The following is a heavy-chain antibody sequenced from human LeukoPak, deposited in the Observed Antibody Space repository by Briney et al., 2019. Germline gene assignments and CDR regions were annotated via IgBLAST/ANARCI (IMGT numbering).Heavy chain of an antibody. CDR2: IYYSGST. D-gene: IGHD3-10*01. CDR1: GGSISSSSYY. CDR3: ARPYYYGSGSYYPWFDP. J-gene: IGHJ5*02. Sequence: SETLSLTCTVSGGSISSSSYYWGWIRQPPGQGLEWIGSIYYSGSTYYNPSLKSRVTISVDTSKNQFSLKLSSVTAADTAVYYCARPYYYGSGSYYPWFDPWGQGTLVTVSS. V-gene: IGHV4-39*01.